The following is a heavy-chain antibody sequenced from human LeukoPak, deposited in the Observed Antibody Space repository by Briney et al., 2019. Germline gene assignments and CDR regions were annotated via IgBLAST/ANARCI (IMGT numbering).Heavy chain of an antibody. CDR2: IYYSGST. Sequence: PSETLSLTCTVSGGSLSSYYWSWIRQPPGKGLEWIGYIYYSGSTNYNPSLKSRVTISVDTSKNQFSLKLSSVTAADTAVYYCAREGQLLGNAFDIWGQGTMVTVSS. D-gene: IGHD2-2*01. J-gene: IGHJ3*02. CDR3: AREGQLLGNAFDI. V-gene: IGHV4-59*01. CDR1: GGSLSSYY.